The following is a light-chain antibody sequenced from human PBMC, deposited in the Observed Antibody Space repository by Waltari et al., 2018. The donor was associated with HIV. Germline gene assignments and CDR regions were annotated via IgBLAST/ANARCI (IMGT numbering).Light chain of an antibody. J-gene: IGLJ3*02. CDR3: CSYAGSSNWV. CDR2: EVI. Sequence: QSALTQPASVSGSPGQSITISCTGSSSDVGSYNLVSWYQQHPGKAPKLMIYEVINRPPGVSNRFSGSKSGNTASLTISGLQAEDEADYYCCSYAGSSNWVFGGGTKLTVL. CDR1: SSDVGSYNL. V-gene: IGLV2-23*02.